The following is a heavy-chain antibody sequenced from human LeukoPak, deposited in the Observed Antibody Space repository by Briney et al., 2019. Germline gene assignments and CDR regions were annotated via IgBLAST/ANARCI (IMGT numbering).Heavy chain of an antibody. V-gene: IGHV3-7*01. CDR1: GFAFDTYW. CDR3: AREGYCSGGSCPGLFVY. D-gene: IGHD2-15*01. Sequence: GGSLRLSCAASGFAFDTYWMSWVRQAPGKGLEWVANINQDGSEKYYVDSLRGRFTVSRDNAKNSLYLQMNSLRAEDTAIYYRAREGYCSGGSCPGLFVYWGQGTLVTVPS. CDR2: INQDGSEK. J-gene: IGHJ4*02.